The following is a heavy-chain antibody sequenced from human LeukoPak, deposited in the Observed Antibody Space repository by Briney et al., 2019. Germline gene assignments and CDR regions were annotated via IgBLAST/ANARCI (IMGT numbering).Heavy chain of an antibody. J-gene: IGHJ4*02. CDR3: SKDMRCGWYSPLFDY. D-gene: IGHD6-19*01. CDR2: ISWNSGSI. V-gene: IGHV3-9*01. Sequence: PGGSLRLSCAASGFTFDDYAMHWVRQAPGKGLEWVSGISWNSGSIGYADSVKGRFTISRDNAKNSLSLQMNSLRAEDTALYYCSKDMRCGWYSPLFDYWGRRTVVTVSS. CDR1: GFTFDDYA.